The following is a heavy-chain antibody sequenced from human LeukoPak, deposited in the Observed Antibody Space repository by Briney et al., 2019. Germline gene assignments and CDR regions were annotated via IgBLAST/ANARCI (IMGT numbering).Heavy chain of an antibody. CDR3: VREDTPATANY. J-gene: IGHJ4*02. D-gene: IGHD2-21*02. Sequence: GGSLRLSCAASGFNFANHAMSWVRQTPGKGLEWVSAISGGGDITYCADSVTGRFTISRDNSKDTLFLQMHSLRPGDTAVYYCVREDTPATANYWGQGTLVTVSS. CDR1: GFNFANHA. V-gene: IGHV3-23*01. CDR2: ISGGGDIT.